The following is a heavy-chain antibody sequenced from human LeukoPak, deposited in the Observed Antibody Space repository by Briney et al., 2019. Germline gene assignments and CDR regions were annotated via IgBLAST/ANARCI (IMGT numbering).Heavy chain of an antibody. CDR1: GGSFSGYY. D-gene: IGHD6-13*01. CDR2: IDHSRRT. V-gene: IGHV4-34*01. Sequence: KTSETLSLTCAVYGGSFSGYYWSWIRQPPGKGPEWIGEIDHSRRTNSNPSLKSRVTISIDMSKNQFSLRLSSVTAADTAVYYCARKSIVTAGRKPYDYWDQGTLVTVSP. J-gene: IGHJ4*02. CDR3: ARKSIVTAGRKPYDY.